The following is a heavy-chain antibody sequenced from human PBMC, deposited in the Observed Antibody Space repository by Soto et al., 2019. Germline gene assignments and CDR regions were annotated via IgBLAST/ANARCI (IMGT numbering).Heavy chain of an antibody. CDR3: ARGLIAAAGIDY. J-gene: IGHJ4*02. V-gene: IGHV4-30-4*01. CDR2: IYYSGST. Sequence: TLSLTCTVSGGSISSGDYYWSWIRQPPGKGLEWIGYIYYSGSTYYNPSLKSRVTISVDTSKNQFSLKLSSVTAADTAVYYCARGLIAAAGIDYWGQGTLVTVSS. CDR1: GGSISSGDYY. D-gene: IGHD6-13*01.